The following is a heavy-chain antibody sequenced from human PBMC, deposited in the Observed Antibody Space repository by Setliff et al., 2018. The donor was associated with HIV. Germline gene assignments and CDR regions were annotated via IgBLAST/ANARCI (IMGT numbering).Heavy chain of an antibody. CDR1: GYTFTSYA. CDR2: INAGNGNT. D-gene: IGHD6-13*01. J-gene: IGHJ4*02. CDR3: ARGGRGSWFFDY. V-gene: IGHV1-3*01. Sequence: SCKASGYTFTSYAMHWVRQAPGQRLEWMGWINAGNGNTKYPQKFQGRVTITRDTSASTAYMELSSLRSEDTAVYYCARGGRGSWFFDYWGQGTLVTVSS.